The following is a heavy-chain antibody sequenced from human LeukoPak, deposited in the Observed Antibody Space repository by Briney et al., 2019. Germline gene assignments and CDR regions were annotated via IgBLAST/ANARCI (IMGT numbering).Heavy chain of an antibody. D-gene: IGHD3-10*01. CDR1: GFIFSSYW. V-gene: IGHV3-74*01. Sequence: PGGSLRLPCAASGFIFSSYWIHWVRQAPGKGLVWVSRTNSDGSSTTYADSVKGRFTISRDNAENTVYLQMNSLRGEDTAVYYCAREVTYGSGSYCDHWGQGTVVTVSS. J-gene: IGHJ4*02. CDR3: AREVTYGSGSYCDH. CDR2: TNSDGSST.